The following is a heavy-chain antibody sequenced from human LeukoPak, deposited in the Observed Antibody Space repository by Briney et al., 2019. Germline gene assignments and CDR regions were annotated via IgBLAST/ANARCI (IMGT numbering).Heavy chain of an antibody. V-gene: IGHV3-48*04. J-gene: IGHJ5*01. CDR3: ARDNWVDC. Sequence: GGSLRLSCAASGLTFSKYSMTWVRQAPGKGLEWVSFIDTSSTTMYYTDSVKGRFTISRDNAKNSLYLQMNSLKVEDTAIYYCARDNWVDCWGQGTLVTVSS. CDR2: IDTSSTTM. CDR1: GLTFSKYS.